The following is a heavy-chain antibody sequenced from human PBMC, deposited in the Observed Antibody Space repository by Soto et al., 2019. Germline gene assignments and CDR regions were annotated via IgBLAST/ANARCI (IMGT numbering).Heavy chain of an antibody. J-gene: IGHJ5*02. D-gene: IGHD6-19*01. CDR2: ISAYNGNT. Sequence: GASVKVSCKASGYTFTSYGISWVRQAPGQGLEWMGWISAYNGNTNYAQKLQGRVTMTTDTSTSTAYMELRSLRSDDTAVYYCAREDSSGWSHFVNWFDPWGQGTLVTVSS. V-gene: IGHV1-18*01. CDR1: GYTFTSYG. CDR3: AREDSSGWSHFVNWFDP.